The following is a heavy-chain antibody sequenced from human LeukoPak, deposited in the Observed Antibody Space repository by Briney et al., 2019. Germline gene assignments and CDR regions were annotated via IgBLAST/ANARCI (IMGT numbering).Heavy chain of an antibody. CDR1: GFTFSSYW. CDR2: INSDGSST. CDR3: ARAAVPIAAAGTHPLVSEVYYYYYYYGMDV. V-gene: IGHV3-74*01. J-gene: IGHJ6*02. D-gene: IGHD6-13*01. Sequence: GGSLRLSCAASGFTFSSYWMHWVRQAPGKGLVWVSHINSDGSSTSYADSVKGRFTISRDNAKNTLYLQMNSLRAEDTAVYYCARAAVPIAAAGTHPLVSEVYYYYYYYGMDVWGQGTTVTVSS.